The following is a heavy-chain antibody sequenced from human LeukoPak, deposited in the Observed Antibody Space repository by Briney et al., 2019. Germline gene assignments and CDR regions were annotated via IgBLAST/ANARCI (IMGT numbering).Heavy chain of an antibody. CDR3: ATPLDYYDSSGYHQGGD. J-gene: IGHJ4*02. CDR2: IKQDGSEK. D-gene: IGHD3-22*01. V-gene: IGHV3-7*03. Sequence: PGGSLRLSCAASGFTFSSYGMTWVRQAPGKGLEWVANIKQDGSEKYYVDSVKGRFTISRDNAKNSLYLQMNSLRAEDTAVYYCATPLDYYDSSGYHQGGDWGQGTLATVSS. CDR1: GFTFSSYG.